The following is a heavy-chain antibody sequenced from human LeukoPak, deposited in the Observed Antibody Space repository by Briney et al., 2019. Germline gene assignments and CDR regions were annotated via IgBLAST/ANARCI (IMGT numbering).Heavy chain of an antibody. J-gene: IGHJ4*02. CDR2: ISGSGAST. CDR3: AKFLLWFGESTNYFDY. V-gene: IGHV3-23*01. CDR1: GFTFSSSA. Sequence: GRSLRLSCAASGFTFSSSAMSWVRQAPGKGLEWVSSISGSGASTYYADSVKGRFTISRDNSKNTLYLQMDSLRAEDTAVYYCAKFLLWFGESTNYFDYWGQGTLVTVSS. D-gene: IGHD3-10*01.